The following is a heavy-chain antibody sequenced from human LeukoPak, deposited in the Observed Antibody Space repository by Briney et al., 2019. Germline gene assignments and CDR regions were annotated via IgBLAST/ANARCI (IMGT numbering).Heavy chain of an antibody. CDR3: ARAGYGYSDY. D-gene: IGHD5-18*01. J-gene: IGHJ4*02. Sequence: ASVKLFCRASGGTLSRSALSGVRGARGQGLEWMGGIIPFFGTANYAQKFQGRVTITTDESTSTAYMELSSLRSEDTAVYYCARAGYGYSDYWGQGTLVTVSS. V-gene: IGHV1-69*05. CDR1: GGTLSRSA. CDR2: IIPFFGTA.